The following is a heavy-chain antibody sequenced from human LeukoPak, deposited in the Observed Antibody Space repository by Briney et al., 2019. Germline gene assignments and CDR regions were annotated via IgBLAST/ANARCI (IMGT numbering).Heavy chain of an antibody. V-gene: IGHV1-8*01. CDR1: RYTSTSPD. D-gene: IGHD3-3*02. Sequence: ASVKVSCKASRYTSTSPDINWVRQATGRGLEWLGWMNPRDNTGYAQKFQGRVTLTRDKSINTAYMEPSSLRSEDTAVYYCARYTQHYGFDIWGQGTMVTVSA. J-gene: IGHJ3*02. CDR3: ARYTQHYGFDI. CDR2: MNPRDNT.